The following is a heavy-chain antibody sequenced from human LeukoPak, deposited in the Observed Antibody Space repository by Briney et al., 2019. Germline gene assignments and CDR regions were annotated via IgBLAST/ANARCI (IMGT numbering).Heavy chain of an antibody. CDR2: ISGSGGST. Sequence: GGSLRLSCAASGFTFSSYAMSWVRQAPGKGLEWVSAISGSGGSTYYADSVKGRFTISRDNSKDTLYLQMNSLRAEDTAVYYCAKSVVLMDRPKYWGQGTLVTVSS. D-gene: IGHD2-8*01. J-gene: IGHJ4*02. V-gene: IGHV3-23*01. CDR1: GFTFSSYA. CDR3: AKSVVLMDRPKY.